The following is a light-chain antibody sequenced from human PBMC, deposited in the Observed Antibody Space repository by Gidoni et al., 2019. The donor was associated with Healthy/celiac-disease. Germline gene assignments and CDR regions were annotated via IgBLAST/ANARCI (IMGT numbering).Light chain of an antibody. V-gene: IGLV1-47*01. J-gene: IGLJ3*02. CDR2: RNK. CDR3: AGWYDSLSGPEV. CDR1: SSNIGSNY. Sequence: QSVLTQPPSTSASTVQRVTISCSGSSSNIGSNYVYWYQQLPGTAPKLLIYRNKQRPSGVPVRFSGSKSGTSASLAISVLRSEDEADYYCAGWYDSLSGPEVFGGGTKLTVL.